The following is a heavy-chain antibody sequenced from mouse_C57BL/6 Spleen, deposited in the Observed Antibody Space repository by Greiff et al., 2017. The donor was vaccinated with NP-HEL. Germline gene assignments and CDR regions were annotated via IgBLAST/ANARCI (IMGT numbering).Heavy chain of an antibody. CDR1: GFTFSSYA. Sequence: EVKLVESGGGLVKPGGSLKLSCAASGFTFSSYAMSWVRQTPEKRLEWVATISDGGSYTYYPDNVKGRFTISSDNAKNNLYLQMSHLKSEDTAMYYCARDRGYYGSSFPFAYWGQGTLVTVSA. D-gene: IGHD1-1*01. V-gene: IGHV5-4*01. CDR2: ISDGGSYT. CDR3: ARDRGYYGSSFPFAY. J-gene: IGHJ3*01.